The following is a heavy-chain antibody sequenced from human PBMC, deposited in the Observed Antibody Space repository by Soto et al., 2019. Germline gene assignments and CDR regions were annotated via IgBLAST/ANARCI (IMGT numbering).Heavy chain of an antibody. CDR1: GFTFSSYA. CDR2: ISYDGSNE. J-gene: IGHJ1*01. V-gene: IGHV3-30-3*01. D-gene: IGHD3-22*01. Sequence: GGSLRLSCAASGFTFSSYAMHWVRQAPGKGLEWEAVISYDGSNEYYADSVKGRFTISRDNSKNTLYLQMNSLGAEDTAVYYCARGYQYFDGSAYRGFQHWGQGTLVTSPQ. CDR3: ARGYQYFDGSAYRGFQH.